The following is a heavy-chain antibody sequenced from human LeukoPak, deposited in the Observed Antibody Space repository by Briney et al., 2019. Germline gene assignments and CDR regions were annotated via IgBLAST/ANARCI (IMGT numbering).Heavy chain of an antibody. D-gene: IGHD6-13*01. Sequence: SETLSLTCTVSGGSVNGYYWSWIRQPAGKGLEWIGRIYNSESINYNPSLKGRVTMSIDTSKNQFSLKLNSVTAADTAVYYCARDRSSSYTRDWFDPWGQGALVTVSS. CDR2: IYNSESI. J-gene: IGHJ5*02. V-gene: IGHV4-4*07. CDR1: GGSVNGYY. CDR3: ARDRSSSYTRDWFDP.